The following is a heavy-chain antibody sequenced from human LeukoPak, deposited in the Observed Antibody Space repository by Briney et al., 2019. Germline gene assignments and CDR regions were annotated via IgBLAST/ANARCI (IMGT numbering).Heavy chain of an antibody. CDR1: GFPFSRYS. D-gene: IGHD6-6*01. Sequence: KTGGSLRLSCAASGFPFSRYSMNWVRQAPGKGLEWVSSITSSSGYIHYADSVKGRFTISRDNAKNSLYLQMNSLRAEDTAVYYCAREITSSSSFDSWGRGTLVTVSS. J-gene: IGHJ4*02. CDR2: ITSSSGYI. CDR3: AREITSSSSFDS. V-gene: IGHV3-21*01.